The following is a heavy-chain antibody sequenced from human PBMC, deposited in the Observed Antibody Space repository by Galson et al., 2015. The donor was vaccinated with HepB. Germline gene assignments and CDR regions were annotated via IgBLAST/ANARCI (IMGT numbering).Heavy chain of an antibody. CDR1: GFTFSSYS. CDR2: ISSSSSYI. CDR3: ARGVASYYDFWSGYRGWGYFDY. D-gene: IGHD3-3*01. Sequence: SLRLSCAASGFTFSSYSMNWVRQAPGKGLEWVSSISSSSSYIYYADSVKGRFTISRDNAKNSLYLQMNSLRAEDTAVYYCARGVASYYDFWSGYRGWGYFDYWGQGTLVTVSS. V-gene: IGHV3-21*01. J-gene: IGHJ4*02.